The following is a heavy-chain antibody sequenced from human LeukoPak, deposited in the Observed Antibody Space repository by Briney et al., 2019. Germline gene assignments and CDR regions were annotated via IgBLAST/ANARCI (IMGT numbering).Heavy chain of an antibody. D-gene: IGHD5-24*01. CDR3: ARDPVDGYSHFDY. CDR1: GYTLTDYH. Sequence: GASVKVSCTASGYTLTDYHMSWVRPAPGQGLEWMGWIKAKSGDIKYAQEFQGRVTMTTDTSISTAYMELSGLRSDDTAIYYCARDPVDGYSHFDYWGQGTLVTVSS. V-gene: IGHV1-2*02. CDR2: IKAKSGDI. J-gene: IGHJ4*02.